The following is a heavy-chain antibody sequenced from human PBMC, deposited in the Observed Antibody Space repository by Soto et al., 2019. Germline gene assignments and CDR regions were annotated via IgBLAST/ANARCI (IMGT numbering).Heavy chain of an antibody. D-gene: IGHD6-13*01. J-gene: IGHJ5*02. CDR1: GGSINSDF. V-gene: IGHV4-59*08. Sequence: PSETLSLTCTVSGGSINSDFWSWIRQPPGKGLEWIGYIYYSGSTNYNPSLKSRVTISVDTSKIHFSLKLSSVTAADTAVYYCARQYSRSYNWFDPWGQGTLVTVSS. CDR2: IYYSGST. CDR3: ARQYSRSYNWFDP.